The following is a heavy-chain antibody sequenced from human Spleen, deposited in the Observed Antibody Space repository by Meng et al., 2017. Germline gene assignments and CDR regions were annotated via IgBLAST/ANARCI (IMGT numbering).Heavy chain of an antibody. CDR2: ISGSGGST. J-gene: IGHJ4*02. D-gene: IGHD3-22*01. V-gene: IGHV3-23*01. CDR3: AKQILTYYHDSSGYSGIDY. CDR1: GFYFNNAW. Sequence: GESLKISCAASGFYFNNAWMSWVRQAPGKGLEWVSTISGSGGSTYHADSVKGRFTISRDNSKNTLYLQMNSLRAEDTALYYCAKQILTYYHDSSGYSGIDYWGQGTLVTVSS.